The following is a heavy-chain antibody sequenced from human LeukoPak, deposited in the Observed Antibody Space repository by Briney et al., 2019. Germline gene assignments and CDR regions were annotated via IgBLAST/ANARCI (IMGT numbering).Heavy chain of an antibody. V-gene: IGHV4-34*01. CDR3: ARVIAARSYYYGMDV. CDR1: GGSISSYY. CDR2: INHSGST. Sequence: SETLSLTCTVSGGSISSYYWSWIRQPPGKGLEWIGEINHSGSTNYNPSLKSRVTISVDTSKNQFSLKLSSVTAADTAVYYCARVIAARSYYYGMDVWGQGTTVTVSS. D-gene: IGHD6-6*01. J-gene: IGHJ6*02.